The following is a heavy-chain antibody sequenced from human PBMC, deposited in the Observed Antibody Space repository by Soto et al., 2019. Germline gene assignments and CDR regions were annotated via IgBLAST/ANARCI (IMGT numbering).Heavy chain of an antibody. Sequence: EVQLVESGGGLVQPGGSLKLSCAASGFTFSGSALHWVRQASGTGLEWVGRIGNKPESYATTYGESVKGTFSISRDDSENTAYLQMNILKSEDTAVYYCAKYSGTSATPAALGQGTLVTVSS. D-gene: IGHD1-26*01. CDR2: IGNKPESYAT. CDR3: AKYSGTSATPAA. CDR1: GFTFSGSA. V-gene: IGHV3-73*02. J-gene: IGHJ5*02.